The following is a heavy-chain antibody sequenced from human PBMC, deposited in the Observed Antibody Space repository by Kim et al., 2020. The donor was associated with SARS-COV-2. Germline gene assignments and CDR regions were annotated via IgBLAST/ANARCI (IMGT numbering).Heavy chain of an antibody. J-gene: IGHJ5*02. Sequence: ASVKVSCKASGYTFTSYDINWVRQATGQGLEWMGWMNPNSGNTGYAQKFQGRVTMTRNTSISTAYMELSSLRSEDTAVYYCARAWRRVVLLWFGEDRENWFDPWGQGTLVTVSS. V-gene: IGHV1-8*01. CDR2: MNPNSGNT. CDR3: ARAWRRVVLLWFGEDRENWFDP. D-gene: IGHD3-10*01. CDR1: GYTFTSYD.